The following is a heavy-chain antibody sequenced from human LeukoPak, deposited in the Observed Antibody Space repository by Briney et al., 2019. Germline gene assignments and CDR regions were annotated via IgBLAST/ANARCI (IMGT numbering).Heavy chain of an antibody. CDR1: GGSFSGYY. V-gene: IGHV4-34*01. J-gene: IGHJ4*02. D-gene: IGHD4-17*01. CDR2: INHSGST. Sequence: SETLSLTCAVYGGSFSGYYWSWIRQTPGKGLEWIGEINHSGSTNYNPSLKSRVTISVDTSKNQFSLKLSSVTAADTAVYYCAGYGDYEVPRFGGFDYWGQGTLVTVSS. CDR3: AGYGDYEVPRFGGFDY.